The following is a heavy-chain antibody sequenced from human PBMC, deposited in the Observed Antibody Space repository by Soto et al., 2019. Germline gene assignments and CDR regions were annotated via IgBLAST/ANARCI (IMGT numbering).Heavy chain of an antibody. D-gene: IGHD4-17*01. J-gene: IGHJ3*02. CDR3: AREPMGYRPPTVLHAFDI. CDR1: GGSISSGGYY. Sequence: SETLSLTCTVSGGSISSGGYYWSWIRQHPGKGLEWIGYIYYSGSTYYNPSLKSRVTISVDTSKNQFSLKLSSVTAADTAVYYCAREPMGYRPPTVLHAFDIWGQGTMVTVSS. V-gene: IGHV4-31*03. CDR2: IYYSGST.